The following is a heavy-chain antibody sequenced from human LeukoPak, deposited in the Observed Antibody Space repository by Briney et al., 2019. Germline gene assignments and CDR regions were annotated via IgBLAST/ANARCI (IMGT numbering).Heavy chain of an antibody. CDR2: INPNSGGT. CDR1: GYTFTGHY. D-gene: IGHD1-20*01. Sequence: ASVKVSCKASGYTFTGHYMHWVRQAPGQGLEWMGWINPNSGGTKYAQKFQGRVTMTRDTSISTAYMEMSSLRSDDTAVYYCARDLGVTGFEYFQHWGQGTLVTVSS. V-gene: IGHV1-2*02. CDR3: ARDLGVTGFEYFQH. J-gene: IGHJ1*01.